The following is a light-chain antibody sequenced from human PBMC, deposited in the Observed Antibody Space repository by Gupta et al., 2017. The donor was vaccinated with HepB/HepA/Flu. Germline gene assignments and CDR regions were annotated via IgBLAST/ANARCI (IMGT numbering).Light chain of an antibody. J-gene: IGKJ3*01. CDR2: DAS. V-gene: IGKV1-33*01. CDR3: QQDDNLPIT. Sequence: DIQMTQSPSSLSASVGDRVTITCQASQDINNYLNWYQQKPGKAPKLLIYDASNLETGVPSRFSGSGSGTDFTFTISSLQPEDIATYYCQQDDNLPITFGHWTEVDF. CDR1: QDINNY.